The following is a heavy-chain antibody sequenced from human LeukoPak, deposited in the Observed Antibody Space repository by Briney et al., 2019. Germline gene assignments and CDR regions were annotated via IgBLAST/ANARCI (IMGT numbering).Heavy chain of an antibody. CDR1: GFTFSSYG. V-gene: IGHV3-30*02. CDR3: AVPAAHDAFDI. D-gene: IGHD2-2*01. J-gene: IGHJ3*02. Sequence: GGSLRLSCAASGFTFSSYGMHWVRQAPGKGLEWVAFIRYDGGNKYYADSVKGRFTISRDNSKNTLYLQMNSLRAEDTAVYYCAVPAAHDAFDIWGQGTMVTVSS. CDR2: IRYDGGNK.